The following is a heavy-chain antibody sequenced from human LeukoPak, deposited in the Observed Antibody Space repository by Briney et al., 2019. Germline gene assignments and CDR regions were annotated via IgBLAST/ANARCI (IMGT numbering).Heavy chain of an antibody. CDR1: GFTFSSYE. CDR2: ISSSGSTI. J-gene: IGHJ3*02. Sequence: QPGGSLRLSCAASGFTFSSYEMNWVRQAPGNGLEWVSYISSSGSTIYYADSVKGRFTISRDNAKNSLYLQMNSLRAEDTAVYYCASGILVIDAFDIWGQGTMVTVSS. D-gene: IGHD1-14*01. V-gene: IGHV3-48*03. CDR3: ASGILVIDAFDI.